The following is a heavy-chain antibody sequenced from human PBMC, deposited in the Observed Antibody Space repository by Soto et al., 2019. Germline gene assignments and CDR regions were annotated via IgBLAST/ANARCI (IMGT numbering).Heavy chain of an antibody. J-gene: IGHJ5*02. Sequence: EVQLVESGGGLVQPGGSLRLSCVVSGFTVSSHYMSWVRQAPGKGLEWVSVIYSGGSTYYADSVKGRFTISRDNSKNTLYLKVNSLRAEDTAVYYCAQHDWFDPWGQGTLVTVSS. CDR3: AQHDWFDP. CDR1: GFTVSSHY. CDR2: IYSGGST. V-gene: IGHV3-66*04.